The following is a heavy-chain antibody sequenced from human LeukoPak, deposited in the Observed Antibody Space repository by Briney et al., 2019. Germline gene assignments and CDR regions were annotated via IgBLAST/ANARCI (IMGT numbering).Heavy chain of an antibody. CDR3: ARGSRYCSSTSCYVY. CDR2: FYYSGST. D-gene: IGHD2-2*01. Sequence: PSETLSLTCTVSGGSISSYYWSWIRQPPGKGLEWIGYFYYSGSTNYNPSLKSRVTISVDTSKNQFSLKLSSVTAADTAVYYCARGSRYCSSTSCYVYWGQGTLVTVSS. CDR1: GGSISSYY. V-gene: IGHV4-59*01. J-gene: IGHJ4*02.